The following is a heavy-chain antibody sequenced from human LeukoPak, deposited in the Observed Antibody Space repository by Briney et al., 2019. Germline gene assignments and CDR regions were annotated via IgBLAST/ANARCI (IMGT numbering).Heavy chain of an antibody. CDR2: IYHSGST. J-gene: IGHJ6*03. D-gene: IGHD3-3*01. Sequence: PSETLSLTCTVSGGSISSGGYYWSWIRQPPGKGLEWIGYIYHSGSTYYNPSLKSRVTISVDRSKNQFSLKLSSVTAADTAVYYCARDRGSDFWSSNYYYMDVWGKGTTVTVSS. V-gene: IGHV4-30-2*01. CDR3: ARDRGSDFWSSNYYYMDV. CDR1: GGSISSGGYY.